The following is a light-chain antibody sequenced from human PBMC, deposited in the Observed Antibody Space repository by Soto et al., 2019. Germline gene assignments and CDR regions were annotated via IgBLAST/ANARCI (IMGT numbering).Light chain of an antibody. J-gene: IGLJ1*01. CDR1: SSDVGGYNY. V-gene: IGLV2-8*01. Sequence: QSVLTQPPSASGSPGQSVTISCTGTSSDVGGYNYVSWFQKHPGKAPQLMIYEVNKRPSGVPDRFSGSKSGNTASLTVSGLQAEDEADYYCSSYAGRDTVYVFGTGTKVTVL. CDR3: SSYAGRDTVYV. CDR2: EVN.